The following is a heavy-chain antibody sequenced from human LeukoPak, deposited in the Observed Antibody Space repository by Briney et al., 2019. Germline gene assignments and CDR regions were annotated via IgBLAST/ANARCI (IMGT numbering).Heavy chain of an antibody. J-gene: IGHJ6*02. CDR3: ANGPPPDIVVVPAASLRWYYGMDV. CDR2: INHSGST. D-gene: IGHD2-2*01. CDR1: GGSFSGYY. V-gene: IGHV4-34*01. Sequence: PSETLSLTCAVYGGSFSGYYWSWIRQPPGKGLEWIGEINHSGSTNYNPSLKSRVTISVDTSKNQFSLKLSSVTAADTAVYYCANGPPPDIVVVPAASLRWYYGMDVWGQGTTVIVSS.